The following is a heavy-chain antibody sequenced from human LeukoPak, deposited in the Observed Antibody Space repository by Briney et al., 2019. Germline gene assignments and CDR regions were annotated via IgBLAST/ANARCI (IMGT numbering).Heavy chain of an antibody. D-gene: IGHD3-10*01. V-gene: IGHV1-2*02. CDR1: EYTFSGYY. CDR3: ARGDDYGSPKLFTE. CDR2: IDPDNGNT. Sequence: ASVKVSCKASEYTFSGYYFSWMRRAPGQGLEWMGWIDPDNGNTNFAQKFQGRVTLTRATSISTVYMELTSLRFDDTAVYYCARGDDYGSPKLFTEWGQGTLATVSS. J-gene: IGHJ4*02.